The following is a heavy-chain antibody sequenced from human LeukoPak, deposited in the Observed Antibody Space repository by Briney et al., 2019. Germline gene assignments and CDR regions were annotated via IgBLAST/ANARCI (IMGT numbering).Heavy chain of an antibody. J-gene: IGHJ6*03. CDR2: IKQDGSEK. CDR3: ARAIYYESGGYYSAPIAYYNNMDV. Sequence: PGGSLRLSCAASGFTFSSYWMSWVRQAPGKGLEGVANIKQDGSEKYYVDSVRGRFTISRYKSKNTVHLQMTSLRAEDTAVYFCARAIYYESGGYYSAPIAYYNNMDVWGQGTTVTASS. CDR1: GFTFSSYW. V-gene: IGHV3-7*03. D-gene: IGHD3-22*01.